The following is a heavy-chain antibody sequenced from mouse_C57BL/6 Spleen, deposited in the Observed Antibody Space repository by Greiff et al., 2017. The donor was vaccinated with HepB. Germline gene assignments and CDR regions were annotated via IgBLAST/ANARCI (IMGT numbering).Heavy chain of an antibody. CDR3: ARTNGSSYVNWFAY. J-gene: IGHJ3*01. V-gene: IGHV2-2*01. CDR1: GFSLTSYG. CDR2: IWSGGST. Sequence: VQLQESGPGLVQPSQSLSITCTVSGFSLTSYGVHWVRQSPGKGLEWLGVIWSGGSTDYNAAFISRLSISKDNSKSQVFFKMNSLQADDTAIYYCARTNGSSYVNWFAYWGQGTLVTVSA. D-gene: IGHD1-1*01.